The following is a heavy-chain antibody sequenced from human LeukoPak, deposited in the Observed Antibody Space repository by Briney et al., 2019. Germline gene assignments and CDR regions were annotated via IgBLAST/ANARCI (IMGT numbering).Heavy chain of an antibody. CDR1: GFTFSDYY. J-gene: IGHJ4*02. D-gene: IGHD6-13*01. Sequence: LRLSCAASGFTFSDYYWSWIRQHPGKGLEWIGYIYYSGSTYYNPSLKSRVTISVDTSKNQFSLKLSSVTAADTAVYYCAAEDRIAAAGTFDYWGQGTLVTVSS. CDR2: IYYSGST. V-gene: IGHV4-31*02. CDR3: AAEDRIAAAGTFDY.